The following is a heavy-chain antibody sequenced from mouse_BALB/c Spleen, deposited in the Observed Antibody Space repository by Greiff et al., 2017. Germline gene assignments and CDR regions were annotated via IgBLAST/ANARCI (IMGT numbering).Heavy chain of an antibody. CDR3: AREATATSGFAY. Sequence: EVKLEESGPGLVKPSQSLSLTCSVTGYSITSGYYWNWIRQFPGNKLEWMGYISYDGSNNYNPSLKNRISITRDTSKNQFFLKLNSVTTEDTATYYCAREATATSGFAYWGQGTLVTVSA. V-gene: IGHV3-6*02. D-gene: IGHD1-2*01. CDR2: ISYDGSN. J-gene: IGHJ3*01. CDR1: GYSITSGYY.